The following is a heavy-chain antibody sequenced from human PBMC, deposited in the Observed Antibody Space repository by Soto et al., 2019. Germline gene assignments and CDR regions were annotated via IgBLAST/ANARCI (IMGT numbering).Heavy chain of an antibody. V-gene: IGHV3-23*01. J-gene: IGHJ5*02. D-gene: IGHD2-2*02. CDR2: ITGGGGAT. Sequence: EVHLLESGGGLVQPGGSLRLSCAASGFTFNNYAMSWVRQAPGKGLGWVSIITGGGGATYYADSVKGRFTITIDNWKNTWGRQKDSPGDEDTGVYCCAEDFLEAEPGAIGGGGGTSWGQGTLVTVST. CDR3: AEDFLEAEPGAIGGGGGTS. CDR1: GFTFNNYA.